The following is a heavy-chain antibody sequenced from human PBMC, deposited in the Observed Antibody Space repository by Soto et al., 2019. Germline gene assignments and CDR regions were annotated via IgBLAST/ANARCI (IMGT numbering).Heavy chain of an antibody. Sequence: QVQLVQSGAEVKKPGSSVKVSCKASGGTFSSYAISWVRQAPGQGLEWMGGIIPIFGTANYAQKFQGRVTITADESTSTADMELSSLRSEDTAVYYCARGPYSRRLLYYGMDVWGQGTTVTVSS. CDR3: ARGPYSRRLLYYGMDV. J-gene: IGHJ6*02. CDR1: GGTFSSYA. V-gene: IGHV1-69*01. CDR2: IIPIFGTA. D-gene: IGHD6-13*01.